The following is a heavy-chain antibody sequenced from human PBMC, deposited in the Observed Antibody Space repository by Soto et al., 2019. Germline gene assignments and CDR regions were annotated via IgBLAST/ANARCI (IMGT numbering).Heavy chain of an antibody. J-gene: IGHJ5*02. CDR3: ARAVAPYLGTWFDP. V-gene: IGHV4-30-2*01. CDR1: GGSISSGNSYA. CDR2: ISHTGRT. D-gene: IGHD3-16*01. Sequence: QLQLQESGSGLVKPSQTLSLTCAVSGGSISSGNSYAWSWIRQPPGKGLEWIGSISHTGRTSYNPSLTGRVPMSVDKSKNQFSLKLSSVAAADMAVYYCARAVAPYLGTWFDPWGQGSLVIVS.